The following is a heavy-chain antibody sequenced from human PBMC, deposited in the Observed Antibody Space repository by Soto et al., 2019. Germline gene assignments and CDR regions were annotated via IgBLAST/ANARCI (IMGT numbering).Heavy chain of an antibody. V-gene: IGHV3-53*04. CDR3: ASVYCSGGSCPGWFDP. CDR1: GFTVSSNY. D-gene: IGHD2-15*01. J-gene: IGHJ5*02. Sequence: GGSLGLSCAASGFTVSSNYMSWVRQAPGKGLEWVSVIYSGGSTYYADSVKGRFTISRHNSKNTLYLQMNSLRAEDTAVYYCASVYCSGGSCPGWFDPWGQGTLVTVSS. CDR2: IYSGGST.